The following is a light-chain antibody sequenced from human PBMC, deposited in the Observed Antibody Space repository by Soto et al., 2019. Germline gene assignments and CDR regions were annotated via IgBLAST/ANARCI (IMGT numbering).Light chain of an antibody. CDR3: QHYYTYPYT. J-gene: IGKJ2*01. CDR2: KAS. CDR1: QNINNL. Sequence: DIQMTQSPSTLSASVGGRVTISCRASQNINNLLAWYQQKPGKVPKLLIYKASSLESGVPSRFSGSGSGTDFILTISSLQPDDFATYYCQHYYTYPYTFGQGTKLEIK. V-gene: IGKV1-5*03.